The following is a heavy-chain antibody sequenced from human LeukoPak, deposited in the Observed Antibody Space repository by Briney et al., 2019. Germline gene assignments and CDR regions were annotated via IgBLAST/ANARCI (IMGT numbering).Heavy chain of an antibody. J-gene: IGHJ3*02. Sequence: GGSLRLSCAASGFTVRSTYMNWVRQAPGKGLEWISVIYSGGATYYAGSVKGRFTISRDSSKNTLDLQMNSLRAEDTAVYYCARDLTGTYYAFDIWGQGTMVTVSS. CDR1: GFTVRSTY. D-gene: IGHD3-9*01. CDR2: IYSGGAT. V-gene: IGHV3-66*01. CDR3: ARDLTGTYYAFDI.